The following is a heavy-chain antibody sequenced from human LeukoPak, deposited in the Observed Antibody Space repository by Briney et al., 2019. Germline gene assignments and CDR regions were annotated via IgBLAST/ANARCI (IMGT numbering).Heavy chain of an antibody. CDR2: IYYSGST. J-gene: IGHJ5*02. V-gene: IGHV4-59*01. CDR1: GGSISSYY. CDR3: ARAPYDILTGYSNWFDP. D-gene: IGHD3-9*01. Sequence: SETLSLTCTVSGGSISSYYWSWIRQPPGKGLEWIGYIYYSGSTNYNPSLKSRVTISVDTSKNQFSLKLSSVTAADTAVYYCARAPYDILTGYSNWFDPWGQGTLVTVSS.